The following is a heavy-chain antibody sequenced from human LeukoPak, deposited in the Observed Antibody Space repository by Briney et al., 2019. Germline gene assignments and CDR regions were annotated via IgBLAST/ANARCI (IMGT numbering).Heavy chain of an antibody. Sequence: PGGSLRLSCAAAGFTFTSYSMNWVRQAPGRGLEWVSSISGDSIHIYYADSVRGRFTISRDNAKNSLYLQMNSLRAEDTAVYYCASGGTASGWYLDYWGQGTLVTVSS. CDR2: ISGDSIHI. J-gene: IGHJ4*02. V-gene: IGHV3-21*01. D-gene: IGHD6-19*01. CDR3: ASGGTASGWYLDY. CDR1: GFTFTSYS.